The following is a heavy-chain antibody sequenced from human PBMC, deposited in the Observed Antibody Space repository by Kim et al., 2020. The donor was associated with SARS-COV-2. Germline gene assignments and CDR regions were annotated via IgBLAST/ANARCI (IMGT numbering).Heavy chain of an antibody. CDR3: ARETNSSGPLNYYYGMDV. CDR1: GGSISSSSYY. J-gene: IGHJ6*02. V-gene: IGHV4-39*02. Sequence: SETLSLTCTVSGGSISSSSYYWGWIRQPPGKGLEWIGSIYYSGSTYYNPSLKSRVTISVDTSKNQFSLKLSSVTAADTAVYYCARETNSSGPLNYYYGMDVWGQGTTVTVSS. CDR2: IYYSGST. D-gene: IGHD6-19*01.